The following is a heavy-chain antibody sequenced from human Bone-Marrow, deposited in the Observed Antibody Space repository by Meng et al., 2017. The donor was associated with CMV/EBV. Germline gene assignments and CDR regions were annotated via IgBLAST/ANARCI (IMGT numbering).Heavy chain of an antibody. V-gene: IGHV3-23*01. J-gene: IGHJ3*01. CDR2: ISGSGGST. CDR3: AKLPLV. Sequence: GESLKISCAASGFTVSSNEMSWVRQAPGKGLEWVSAISGSGGSTYYADSVKGRFTISRDNSKNTLYLQMNSLRAEDTAVYYCAKLPLVWGQGTMVTVSS. CDR1: GFTVSSNE.